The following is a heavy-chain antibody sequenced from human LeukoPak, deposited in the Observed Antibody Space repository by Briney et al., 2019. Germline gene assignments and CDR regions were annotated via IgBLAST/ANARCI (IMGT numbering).Heavy chain of an antibody. V-gene: IGHV4-59*01. D-gene: IGHD4-11*01. Sequence: SETLSLTCTVSGGSISSYYWSWIRQPPGKGLEWIGYIYYSGRTYYNPSLKSRITISVDTSKNQFSLKLSSVTAADTAVYYCARGFYSPHYWGQGTPVSVSS. J-gene: IGHJ4*02. CDR3: ARGFYSPHY. CDR2: IYYSGRT. CDR1: GGSISSYY.